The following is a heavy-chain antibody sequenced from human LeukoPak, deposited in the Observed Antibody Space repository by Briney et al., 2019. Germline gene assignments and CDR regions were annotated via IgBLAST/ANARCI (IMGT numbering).Heavy chain of an antibody. V-gene: IGHV1-8*01. J-gene: IGHJ4*02. CDR2: MNPNSGNT. CDR3: ARAQSSIWPPAPIDY. Sequence: GASVKVSCKASGYTFTSYDINWVRQATGQGLEWMGWMNPNSGNTDYAQKFQGRVTMTRNTSISTAYMELSSLRSEDTAVYYCARAQSSIWPPAPIDYWGQGTLVTVSS. CDR1: GYTFTSYD. D-gene: IGHD6-13*01.